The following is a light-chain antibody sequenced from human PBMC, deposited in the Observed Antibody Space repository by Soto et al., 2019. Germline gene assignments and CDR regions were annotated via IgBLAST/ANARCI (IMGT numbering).Light chain of an antibody. CDR3: SSSTSRFTFV. Sequence: QSVLTQPASVSGSPGQSIAISCTGTRSDVGAYNYVSWYQQHPGKAPKLMISEVTNRPSGVSDRFSGSKSGNTASLTISGLQAEDEADYHCSSSTSRFTFVFGTGTKVTVL. CDR2: EVT. J-gene: IGLJ1*01. V-gene: IGLV2-14*01. CDR1: RSDVGAYNY.